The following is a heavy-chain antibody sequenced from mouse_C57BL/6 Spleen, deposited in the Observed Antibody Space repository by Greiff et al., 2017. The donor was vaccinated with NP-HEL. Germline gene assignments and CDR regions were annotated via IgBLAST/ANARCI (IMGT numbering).Heavy chain of an antibody. V-gene: IGHV1-15*01. D-gene: IGHD2-2*01. CDR2: IDPETGGT. CDR3: TRNYGNDYYVDD. CDR1: GYTFTDYE. Sequence: QVHVKQSGAELVRPGASVTLSCKASGYTFTDYEMHWVKQTPVHGLEWIGAIDPETGGTAYNQKFQGKAILTAAKSSSTAYMELRSLTSEDSAVYYGTRNYGNDYYVDDGGQGTTLTGAS. J-gene: IGHJ2*01.